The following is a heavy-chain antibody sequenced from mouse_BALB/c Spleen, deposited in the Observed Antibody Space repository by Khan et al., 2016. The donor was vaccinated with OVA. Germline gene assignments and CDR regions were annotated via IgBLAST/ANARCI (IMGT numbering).Heavy chain of an antibody. D-gene: IGHD1-1*01. CDR2: IDPANGNT. J-gene: IGHJ2*01. Sequence: VQLQQSGAELVKPGASVKLSCTASGFNIKDTYMHWVKQRPEQGLEWIGRIDPANGNTKYDPQFQGKATITADKSSNTAYLQLSSLTSEGTAVYYCATYFVGSSRYFDYWGQGTTLTVSS. CDR1: GFNIKDTY. V-gene: IGHV14-3*02. CDR3: ATYFVGSSRYFDY.